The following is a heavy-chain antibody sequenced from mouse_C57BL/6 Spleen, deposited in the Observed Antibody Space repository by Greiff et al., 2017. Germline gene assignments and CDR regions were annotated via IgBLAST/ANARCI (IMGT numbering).Heavy chain of an antibody. CDR2: ISSGSSTI. D-gene: IGHD4-1*01. J-gene: IGHJ2*01. Sequence: EVKLVESGGGLMKPGGSLKLSCAASGFTFSDYGMHWVRQAPEKGLEWVAYISSGSSTIYYADTVKGRFTISRDNAKNTLFLQMTSLRSEDTAMYYCARRNWDYFDYWGQGTTLTVSS. CDR3: ARRNWDYFDY. V-gene: IGHV5-17*01. CDR1: GFTFSDYG.